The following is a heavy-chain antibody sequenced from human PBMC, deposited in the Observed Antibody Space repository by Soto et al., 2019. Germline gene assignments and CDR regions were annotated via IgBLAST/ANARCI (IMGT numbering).Heavy chain of an antibody. CDR2: IYYSGST. D-gene: IGHD3-3*01. Sequence: SETLSLTCTVSGGSISSYYWSWVRQPAGKGMEWIGYIYYSGSTNYNPSLKSRVTISVDTSKNQFSLKLSSVTAADTAVYYCARASFDYDFWSGYYTPPSYYMDVWGKGTTVTVSS. CDR3: ARASFDYDFWSGYYTPPSYYMDV. J-gene: IGHJ6*03. V-gene: IGHV4-59*01. CDR1: GGSISSYY.